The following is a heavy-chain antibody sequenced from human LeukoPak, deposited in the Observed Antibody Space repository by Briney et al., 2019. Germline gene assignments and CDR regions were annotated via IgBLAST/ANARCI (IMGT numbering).Heavy chain of an antibody. V-gene: IGHV4-39*01. CDR2: IYYSGST. Sequence: PSETLSLTCTVSGGSISSSSYYWGWIRQPPGKGLEWIGSIYYSGSTYYNPSLKSRVTISVDTSKNQFSLKLSSVTAADTAVYYCASGPAGFGEYEFDYWGQGTLVTVSS. CDR3: ASGPAGFGEYEFDY. D-gene: IGHD3-10*01. J-gene: IGHJ4*02. CDR1: GGSISSSSYY.